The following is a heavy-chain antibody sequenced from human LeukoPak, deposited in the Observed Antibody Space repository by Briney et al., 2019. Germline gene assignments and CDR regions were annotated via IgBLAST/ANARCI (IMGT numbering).Heavy chain of an antibody. Sequence: SETLSLTCAVYDGSFSGYYWSWIRQPAGKGLEWIGRIYTSGSTNYNPSLKSRVTISVDTSKKQFSLKLSSVTAADTAVYYCASRKLGNDYWGQGTLVTVSS. CDR3: ASRKLGNDY. J-gene: IGHJ4*02. CDR1: DGSFSGYY. CDR2: IYTSGST. D-gene: IGHD7-27*01. V-gene: IGHV4-59*10.